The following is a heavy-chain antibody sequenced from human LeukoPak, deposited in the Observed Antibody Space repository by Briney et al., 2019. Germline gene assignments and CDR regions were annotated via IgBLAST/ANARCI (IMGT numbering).Heavy chain of an antibody. V-gene: IGHV3-23*01. J-gene: IGHJ1*01. D-gene: IGHD6-13*01. CDR1: GFTFSSFA. CDR3: ASRGAAPGKYFQH. CDR2: VTGSGGST. Sequence: GGSLRLSCAASGFTFSSFAMSWVRQAPGKGLELVSTVTGSGGSTNYADSVKGRFTISRNNSKNTLSLQMNSLRAEDTAVYYCASRGAAPGKYFQHWGQGTPVTVSS.